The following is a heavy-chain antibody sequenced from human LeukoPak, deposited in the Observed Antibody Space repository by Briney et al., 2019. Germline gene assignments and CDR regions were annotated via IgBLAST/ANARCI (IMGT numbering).Heavy chain of an antibody. CDR3: AKCGNSGCDLIDY. CDR1: GFTYTTNA. V-gene: IGHV3-23*01. CDR2: ISGRTGAT. D-gene: IGHD5-12*01. J-gene: IGHJ4*02. Sequence: GGSLRLSCAASGFTYTTNAMSWVRQAPGKGLEWVSAISGRTGATYYADSEKGRFTISRDNSKSTLYLQMDSLRAEDTAVYYCAKCGNSGCDLIDYWGQGSLVSVSS.